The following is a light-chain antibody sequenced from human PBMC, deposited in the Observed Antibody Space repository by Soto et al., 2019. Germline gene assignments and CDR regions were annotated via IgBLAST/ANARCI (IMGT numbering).Light chain of an antibody. CDR1: QSVGSGY. V-gene: IGKV3-20*01. Sequence: EMVLTQYPGTLSLSPGERATLSCRASQSVGSGYLAWYQQKPGQAPRLLIYGASDRATGIPDRFTGSGSGTDFTLTISRVEPDDFAVYYCQQYGGSPLWTFGQGTKVEIK. CDR2: GAS. J-gene: IGKJ1*01. CDR3: QQYGGSPLWT.